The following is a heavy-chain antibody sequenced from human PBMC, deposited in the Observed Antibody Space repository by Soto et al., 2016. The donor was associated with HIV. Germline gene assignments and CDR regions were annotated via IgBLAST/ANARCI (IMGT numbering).Heavy chain of an antibody. V-gene: IGHV1-46*01. CDR1: GYTFTSYY. Sequence: QVQLVQSGAEVKKPGASVKVSCKASGYTFTSYYMHWVRQAPGQGLEWMGIINPSGGSTSYAQKFQGRVTMTRDTSTSTVYMYLSSLRSEDTAVYYCARSPYGDYLDYWGQGTLVTASS. J-gene: IGHJ4*02. CDR3: ARSPYGDYLDY. CDR2: INPSGGST. D-gene: IGHD4-17*01.